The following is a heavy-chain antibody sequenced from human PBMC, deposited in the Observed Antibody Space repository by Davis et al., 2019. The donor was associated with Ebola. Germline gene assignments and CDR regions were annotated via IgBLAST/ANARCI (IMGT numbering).Heavy chain of an antibody. D-gene: IGHD2-2*01. J-gene: IGHJ6*02. CDR2: IKQDGSEK. V-gene: IGHV3-7*01. CDR1: GFTFSSYW. CDR3: AKGIVVAALGGMDV. Sequence: PGGSLRLSCAASGFTFSSYWMSWVRQAPGKGLEWVANIKQDGSEKYYVDSVKGRFTISRDNAKNSLYLQMNSLRAEDTAVYYCAKGIVVAALGGMDVWGQGTTVTVSS.